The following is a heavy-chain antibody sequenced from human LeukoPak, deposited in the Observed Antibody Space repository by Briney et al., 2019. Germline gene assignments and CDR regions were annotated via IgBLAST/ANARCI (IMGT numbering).Heavy chain of an antibody. CDR2: IYPGDSDT. J-gene: IGHJ3*02. D-gene: IGHD1-26*01. CDR1: GYSFTSYW. Sequence: GESLKISCKGFGYSFTSYWIGWVRQMPGKGLERMGIIYPGDSDTRYSPSFQGQVTIAADKSSSTAYPQWSSLKASDTAMYYCARIGSGSYARDAFDIWGQGTMVTVSS. CDR3: ARIGSGSYARDAFDI. V-gene: IGHV5-51*01.